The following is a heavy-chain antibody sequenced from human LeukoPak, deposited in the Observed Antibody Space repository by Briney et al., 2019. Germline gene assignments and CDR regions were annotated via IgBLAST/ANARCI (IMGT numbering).Heavy chain of an antibody. J-gene: IGHJ4*02. CDR1: GFTFRSYG. Sequence: PGRSLRLSCAASGFTFRSYGMHWVRQAPGKGLEWVAVIWYDGSNKYYADSVKGRFTISRDNSKNTLYLQMNSLRAEDTAVYYCARGYIAAAGYFDYWGQGTLVTVSS. CDR3: ARGYIAAAGYFDY. V-gene: IGHV3-33*01. CDR2: IWYDGSNK. D-gene: IGHD6-13*01.